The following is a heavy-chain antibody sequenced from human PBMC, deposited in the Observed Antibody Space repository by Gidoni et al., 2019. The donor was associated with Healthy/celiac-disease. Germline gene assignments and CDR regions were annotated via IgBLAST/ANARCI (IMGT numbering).Heavy chain of an antibody. J-gene: IGHJ4*02. CDR1: GFTFSSYA. D-gene: IGHD3-22*01. V-gene: IGHV3-23*01. CDR3: AKDLTPYDSTIPLSL. CDR2: ISGSGGST. Sequence: EVQLLESGGGLVQPGGSMRLSCAASGFTFSSYAMSWVRQAPGKGLEWVSAISGSGGSTYYADSVKGRFTISRDNSKNTLYLQMNSLRAEDTAVYYCAKDLTPYDSTIPLSLWGQGTLVTVSS.